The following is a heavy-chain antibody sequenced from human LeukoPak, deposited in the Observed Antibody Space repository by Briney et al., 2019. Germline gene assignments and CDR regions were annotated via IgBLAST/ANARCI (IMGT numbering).Heavy chain of an antibody. CDR2: ISANGGSS. V-gene: IGHV3-23*01. CDR1: GFTFSTFA. Sequence: GGSLRLSCAASGFTFSTFAMYWVRQSPGKGPEWVSGISANGGSSTYADSVRGRFTSSRDNSRNTLYLQMSSLRVDDTATYYCTKSTDYWHDGMDVWGQGTTVNVSS. D-gene: IGHD2-8*02. CDR3: TKSTDYWHDGMDV. J-gene: IGHJ6*02.